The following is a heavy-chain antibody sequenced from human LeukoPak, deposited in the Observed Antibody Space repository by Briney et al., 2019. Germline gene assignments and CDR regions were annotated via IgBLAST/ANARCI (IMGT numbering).Heavy chain of an antibody. CDR2: ISYDGSNK. D-gene: IGHD5-12*01. CDR1: GFTFSSYG. Sequence: PGRSLRLSCAASGFTFSSYGMHWVRQAPGKGLEWVAVISYDGSNKYYADSVKGRFTISRDNSKNTLYLQVNSLRAEDTAVYYCARQWLRFHAFDIWGQGTMVTVSS. CDR3: ARQWLRFHAFDI. V-gene: IGHV3-30*03. J-gene: IGHJ3*02.